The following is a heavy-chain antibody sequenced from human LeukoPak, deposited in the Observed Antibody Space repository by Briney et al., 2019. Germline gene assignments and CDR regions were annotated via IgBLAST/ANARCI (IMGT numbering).Heavy chain of an antibody. V-gene: IGHV3-21*04. CDR3: ARIMLSWREFDC. Sequence: GGSLRLSCAASGFTFSSYSMNWVRQAPGKGLEWVSSISSSSSYIYYADSVKGRFTISRDNAKNSLYLQMNSLRAEDTAVYYCARIMLSWREFDCWGQGTLVTVSS. CDR1: GFTFSSYS. J-gene: IGHJ4*02. CDR2: ISSSSSYI. D-gene: IGHD1-26*01.